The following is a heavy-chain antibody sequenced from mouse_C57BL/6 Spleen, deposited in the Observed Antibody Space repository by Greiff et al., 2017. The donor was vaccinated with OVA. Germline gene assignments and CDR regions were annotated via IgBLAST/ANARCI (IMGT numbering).Heavy chain of an antibody. CDR1: GYAFTNYL. D-gene: IGHD3-1*01. V-gene: IGHV1-54*01. CDR3: ARGGLRRLFAY. CDR2: LNPGSGGT. J-gene: IGHJ3*01. Sequence: VQLQQSGAELVRPGTSVKVSCKASGYAFTNYLIEWVKQRPGQGLEWIGVLNPGSGGTNYNEKFKGKATMTADKSSSTAYMQLSSLTSEDSAVYFCARGGLRRLFAYWGQGTLVTVSA.